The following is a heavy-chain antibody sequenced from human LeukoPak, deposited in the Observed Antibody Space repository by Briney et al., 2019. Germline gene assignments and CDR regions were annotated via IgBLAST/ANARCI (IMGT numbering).Heavy chain of an antibody. CDR2: IYYSGST. Sequence: PSETLSLTCTVSGGSISSYYWSWIRQPPGKALEWIGYIYYSGSTNYNPSLKSRVTISVDTSKNQFSLKLSSVTAADTAVYYCARLRHYYDSSGPRWSWFDPWGQGTLVTVSS. CDR1: GGSISSYY. J-gene: IGHJ5*02. D-gene: IGHD3-22*01. CDR3: ARLRHYYDSSGPRWSWFDP. V-gene: IGHV4-59*12.